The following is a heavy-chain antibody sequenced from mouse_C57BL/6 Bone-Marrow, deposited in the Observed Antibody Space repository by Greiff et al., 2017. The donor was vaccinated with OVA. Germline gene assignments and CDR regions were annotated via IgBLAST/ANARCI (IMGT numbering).Heavy chain of an antibody. CDR2: INPNNGGT. V-gene: IGHV1-26*01. J-gene: IGHJ1*03. Sequence: VQLQQSGPELVKPGASVKISCKASGYTFTDYYMNWVKQSHGKSLEWIGDINPNNGGTSYNQKFKGKATLTVDKSSSTAYMELRSLTSEDSAVYYCAREGGYDGYFDVWGTGTTVTVSS. D-gene: IGHD2-2*01. CDR1: GYTFTDYY. CDR3: AREGGYDGYFDV.